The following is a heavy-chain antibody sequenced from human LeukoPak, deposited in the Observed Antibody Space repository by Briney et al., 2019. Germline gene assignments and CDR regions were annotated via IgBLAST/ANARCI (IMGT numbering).Heavy chain of an antibody. V-gene: IGHV3-30*04. CDR2: ISYDGSNK. CDR3: ARDTYSSSSPLIDY. D-gene: IGHD6-6*01. CDR1: GFTFSSYA. Sequence: GGSLRLSCAASGFTFSSYAMHWVRQAPGKGLEWVAVISYDGSNKYYADSVKGRFTISRDNSKNTLYLQMNSLRAEDTAVYYCARDTYSSSSPLIDYWGQGTLVTVSS. J-gene: IGHJ4*02.